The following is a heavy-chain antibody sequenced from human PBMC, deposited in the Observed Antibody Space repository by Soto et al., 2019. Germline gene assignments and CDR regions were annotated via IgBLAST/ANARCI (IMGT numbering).Heavy chain of an antibody. J-gene: IGHJ6*02. D-gene: IGHD3-10*01. CDR2: IYWDDDK. Sequence: QITLKESGPTLVKPTQTLTLTCTFSGFSLTTRGVGVGWIRQPPGKALEWLALIYWDDDKRFSPSLKSRLTITKDTSKNQVVLTVTIMDPVDTATYYCAHSMIVGVLRHMDVWGQGTTVTVSS. V-gene: IGHV2-5*02. CDR1: GFSLTTRGVG. CDR3: AHSMIVGVLRHMDV.